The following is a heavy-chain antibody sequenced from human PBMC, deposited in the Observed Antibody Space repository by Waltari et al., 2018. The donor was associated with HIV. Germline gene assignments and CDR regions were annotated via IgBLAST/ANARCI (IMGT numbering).Heavy chain of an antibody. D-gene: IGHD3-16*02. J-gene: IGHJ4*02. Sequence: QVQLQESGPGLVKPSETLSLTCTVSGGSISSYYWSWIRQPAGKGLEWIGRIYTSGSNNYNPSLNSRVTMSVDTSKNQFSLNLSSVTAADTAVYYCAGTYYDYVWGSYRPPPFDYWGQGTLVTVSS. CDR3: AGTYYDYVWGSYRPPPFDY. V-gene: IGHV4-4*07. CDR2: IYTSGSN. CDR1: GGSISSYY.